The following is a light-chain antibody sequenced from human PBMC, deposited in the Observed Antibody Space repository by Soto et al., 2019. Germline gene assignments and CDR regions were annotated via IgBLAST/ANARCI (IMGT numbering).Light chain of an antibody. CDR3: KHGYVAPYS. Sequence: DIQVTQSPSSVSASIGDTVTITCRASQDINVYLNWYQQKPGEVPKLLIYSASTLHNGVPSRFTGSGSETDFTLTITSLQPEDFATYYCKHGYVAPYSFGQGTKVDI. V-gene: IGKV1-39*01. CDR1: QDINVY. J-gene: IGKJ2*03. CDR2: SAS.